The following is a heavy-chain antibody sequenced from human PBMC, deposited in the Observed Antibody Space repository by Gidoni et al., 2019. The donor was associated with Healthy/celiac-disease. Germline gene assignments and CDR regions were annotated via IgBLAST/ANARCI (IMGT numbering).Heavy chain of an antibody. Sequence: QVQLQESGPGLVKPSETLSLTCTVSGGSISSYYWSWIRQPPGKGLEWIGYIYYSGSTNYNPSLKSRVTLSVDTFKNQFSLKLSSVTAADTAVYYCARDRDSSGYYYDNWFDPWGQGTLVTVSS. V-gene: IGHV4-59*01. CDR3: ARDRDSSGYYYDNWFDP. D-gene: IGHD3-22*01. J-gene: IGHJ5*02. CDR2: IYYSGST. CDR1: GGSISSYY.